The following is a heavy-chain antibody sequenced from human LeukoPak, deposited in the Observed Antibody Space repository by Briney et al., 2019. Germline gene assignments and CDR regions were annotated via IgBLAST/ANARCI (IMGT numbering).Heavy chain of an antibody. CDR2: INSDGSST. D-gene: IGHD3-3*01. J-gene: IGHJ4*02. CDR1: GFTFSSNW. V-gene: IGHV3-74*01. CDR3: ANYGSGYFYY. Sequence: GASLKISCAASGFTFSSNWMHWVRQAPGKGLVWVSRINSDGSSTNYADSVRGRFTISRDNAKNTLYLQMNSLRAEDTAVYYCANYGSGYFYYWGQGTLVTVSS.